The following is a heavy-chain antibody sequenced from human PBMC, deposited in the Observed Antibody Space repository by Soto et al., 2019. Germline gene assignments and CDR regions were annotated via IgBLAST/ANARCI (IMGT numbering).Heavy chain of an antibody. D-gene: IGHD1-26*01. CDR1: GFSFSSYA. J-gene: IGHJ4*02. CDR2: ISGRGGSS. Sequence: EVQLLESGGGLIQPGGSLRLSCSASGFSFSSYAMMWVRQAPGKGLEWVSVISGRGGSSYFADSAKGRFTLSRDNSKNMLYLEMNSLRAEDTAIYFCAKGSIEYSASVDYWGQGTLVIVSS. V-gene: IGHV3-23*01. CDR3: AKGSIEYSASVDY.